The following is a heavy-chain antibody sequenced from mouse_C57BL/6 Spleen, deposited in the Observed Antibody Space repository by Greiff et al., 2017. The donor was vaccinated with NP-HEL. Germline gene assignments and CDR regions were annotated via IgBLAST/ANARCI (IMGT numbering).Heavy chain of an antibody. CDR2: INPNNGGT. V-gene: IGHV1-26*01. Sequence: VQLQQSGPELVKPGASVKISCKASGYTFTDYYMNWVKQSHGKSLEWIGDINPNNGGTSYNQKFKGKATLTVDKSSSTAYMELRSLTSEDSAVYYCAREGDYYDYEAWFAYWGQGTLVTVSA. CDR3: AREGDYYDYEAWFAY. J-gene: IGHJ3*01. D-gene: IGHD2-4*01. CDR1: GYTFTDYY.